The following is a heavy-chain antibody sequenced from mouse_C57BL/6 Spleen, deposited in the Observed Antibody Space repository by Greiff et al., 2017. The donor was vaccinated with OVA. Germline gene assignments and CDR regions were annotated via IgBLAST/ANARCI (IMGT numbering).Heavy chain of an antibody. V-gene: IGHV1-53*01. Sequence: VQLQQPGTDLVKPGASVKLSCKASGYTFTSYWMHWVKQRPGQGLEWIGNINPSNGGTNYNEKFKSKATLTVDKSSRTAYMQSSSETSEDSAVYYCARSGNYAMDYWGQGTSVTVSS. J-gene: IGHJ4*01. CDR3: ARSGNYAMDY. CDR2: INPSNGGT. D-gene: IGHD3-1*01. CDR1: GYTFTSYW.